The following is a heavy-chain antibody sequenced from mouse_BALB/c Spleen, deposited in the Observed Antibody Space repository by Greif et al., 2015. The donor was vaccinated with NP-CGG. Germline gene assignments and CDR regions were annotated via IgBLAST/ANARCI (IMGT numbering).Heavy chain of an antibody. D-gene: IGHD6-5*01. CDR1: GFNIKDYY. CDR2: IDPENGDT. V-gene: IGHV14-4*02. CDR3: NPYPFAY. Sequence: VQLQQPGAELVRSGASVKLSCTASGFNIKDYYMHWVKQRPEQGLEWIGWIDPENGDTEYAPKFQGKATMTADTSSNTAYLQLSSLTSEDAAVYYCNPYPFAYWGQGTLVTVSA. J-gene: IGHJ3*01.